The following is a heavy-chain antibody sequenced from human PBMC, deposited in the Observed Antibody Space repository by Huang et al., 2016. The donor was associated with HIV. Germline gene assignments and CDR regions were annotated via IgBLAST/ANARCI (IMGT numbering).Heavy chain of an antibody. CDR2: IYYSGST. J-gene: IGHJ3*02. D-gene: IGHD2-2*01. Sequence: QLQLQESDPGLVKPSETLSLTCSVSGGSISSSSYYWGWIRQPPGKGLEWIGSIYYSGSTFYNPSLKSRVTIAVDTSKNQFSLRLSSVTAADTSVYYCARHMDCSSSSCLAGGHERGPFDMWGQGTMVTVSS. CDR1: GGSISSSSYY. V-gene: IGHV4-39*01. CDR3: ARHMDCSSSSCLAGGHERGPFDM.